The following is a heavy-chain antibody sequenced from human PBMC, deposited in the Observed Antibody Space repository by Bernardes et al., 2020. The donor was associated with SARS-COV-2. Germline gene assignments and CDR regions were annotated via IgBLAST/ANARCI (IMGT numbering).Heavy chain of an antibody. J-gene: IGHJ4*02. D-gene: IGHD2-21*02. CDR2: IYSGDST. Sequence: GGSLRLSCAASGFTVISNYMSWVRQAPGKGLEFVSVIYSGDSTYYADSVKGRFTISRDHSKNTLYLQMNSLRAEDTAVYYCAVVVTAQPYTPGDLHFDYWGQGTLVTVSS. V-gene: IGHV3-66*01. CDR1: GFTVISNY. CDR3: AVVVTAQPYTPGDLHFDY.